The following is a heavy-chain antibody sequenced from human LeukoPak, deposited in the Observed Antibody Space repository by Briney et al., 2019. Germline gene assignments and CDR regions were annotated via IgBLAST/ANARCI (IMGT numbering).Heavy chain of an antibody. V-gene: IGHV3-7*01. D-gene: IGHD1-1*01. CDR1: GFSFGSFW. CDR3: VRDVGYFHFDS. Sequence: GGSLRLSCAASGFSFGSFWMTWTRQAPGKGLEWVGHINEDGSQTNYTDSVTGRFTISRDNTKDSLYLQTNSLRAEDTAVYFCVRDVGYFHFDSWGQGILVTVSS. J-gene: IGHJ4*02. CDR2: INEDGSQT.